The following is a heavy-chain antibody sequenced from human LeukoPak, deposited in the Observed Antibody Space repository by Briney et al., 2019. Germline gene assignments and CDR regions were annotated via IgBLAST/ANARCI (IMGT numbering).Heavy chain of an antibody. V-gene: IGHV3-30*02. Sequence: GGSLRLSCAASGFTFSSYGMHWVRQAPGKGLEWVAFIRYDGSNKYYADSVKGRFTISRDNSKNTLYLQMNSLRAEDTAVYYCARRGYHDYSGFDYWGQGTLVTVSS. CDR1: GFTFSSYG. D-gene: IGHD1-26*01. CDR3: ARRGYHDYSGFDY. J-gene: IGHJ4*02. CDR2: IRYDGSNK.